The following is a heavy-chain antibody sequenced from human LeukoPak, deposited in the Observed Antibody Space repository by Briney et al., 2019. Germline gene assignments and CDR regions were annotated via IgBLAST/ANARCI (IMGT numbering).Heavy chain of an antibody. CDR2: IRNKPNSYTT. CDR3: VRVSTTALDY. J-gene: IGHJ4*02. Sequence: GVPLTLFCTACIFTLYPHDMLWVRESPGEAGVGGGCIRNKPNSYTTDYAASVKGRFTISRDDSKNSLYLQMNSLKTEDTAVYYCVRVSTTALDYWGQGTLVTVSS. D-gene: IGHD5-18*01. CDR1: IFTLYPHD. V-gene: IGHV3-72*01.